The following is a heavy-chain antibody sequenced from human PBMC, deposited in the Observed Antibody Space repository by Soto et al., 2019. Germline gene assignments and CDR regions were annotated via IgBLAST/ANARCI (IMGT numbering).Heavy chain of an antibody. CDR1: GYSFSTHW. D-gene: IGHD3-16*01. V-gene: IGHV5-51*01. Sequence: GESLKISCKGSGYSFSTHWVGWVRQMPGKGLEWMGIIYPGDSDARYSPSFKGQVAISVDESTTTAFLQWSSLKASDTAMYFCARSQFDYVWGTSGYFDSWGQGTLVTVSS. CDR3: ARSQFDYVWGTSGYFDS. J-gene: IGHJ4*02. CDR2: IYPGDSDA.